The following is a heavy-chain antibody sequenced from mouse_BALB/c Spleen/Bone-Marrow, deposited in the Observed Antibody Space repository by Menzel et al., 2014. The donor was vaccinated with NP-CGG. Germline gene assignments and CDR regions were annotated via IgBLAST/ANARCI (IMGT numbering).Heavy chain of an antibody. CDR1: GYTFTDYA. CDR2: ISTYYGDA. Sequence: QVHVKQSGAELVRPGASVKISCKGSGYTFTDYAMHWVKQSHAKSLEWIGVISTYYGDATYNQKFEGKATMTVDKSSSAGYMELARLASEDSVMYYCERDLDYWGQGTTLTVSS. J-gene: IGHJ2*01. V-gene: IGHV1S137*01. CDR3: ERDLDY.